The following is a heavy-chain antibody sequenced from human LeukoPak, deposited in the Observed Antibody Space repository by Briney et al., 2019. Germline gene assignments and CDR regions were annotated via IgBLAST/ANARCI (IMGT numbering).Heavy chain of an antibody. J-gene: IGHJ4*02. CDR1: GGSITGFY. CDR2: IHSNGGT. V-gene: IGHV4-59*08. D-gene: IGHD3-10*01. Sequence: PSEPLSLTCSVSGGSITGFYRSWIRQPPGQGLEWIGYIHSNGGTNYNPSLKSRLTMSVDTSKNQFSLNLNSVTAADTAVYYCARHVSGIFGSRGDFDSWGQGTLVTVSS. CDR3: ARHVSGIFGSRGDFDS.